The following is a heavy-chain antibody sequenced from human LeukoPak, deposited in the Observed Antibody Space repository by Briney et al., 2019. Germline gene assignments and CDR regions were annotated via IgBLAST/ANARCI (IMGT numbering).Heavy chain of an antibody. J-gene: IGHJ4*02. D-gene: IGHD3-10*01. V-gene: IGHV4-4*02. CDR1: GGSISSSNW. Sequence: PSGTLSLTCAVSGGSISSSNWWRWVRQPPGKGLEWIGEIYHSWSTNYNPSLKSRVTISVDKSKHQFSLKLSSVTAADTAVYYCARHASNWFGELSHDDYWGQGTLVTVSS. CDR3: ARHASNWFGELSHDDY. CDR2: IYHSWST.